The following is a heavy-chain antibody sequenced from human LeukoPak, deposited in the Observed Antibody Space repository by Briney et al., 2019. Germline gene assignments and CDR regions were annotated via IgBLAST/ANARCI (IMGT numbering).Heavy chain of an antibody. D-gene: IGHD1-7*01. CDR3: ARGGWNYVFNY. V-gene: IGHV3-48*03. CDR2: ISSSGSTI. Sequence: GGSLRLSRAASGFTINTYEMNWVRQAPGKGLEWVSYISSSGSTIYYADYVKGRFTISRDNAKNSLYLQMNSLRAEDTAVYYCARGGWNYVFNYWGQGTLVTVSS. CDR1: GFTINTYE. J-gene: IGHJ4*02.